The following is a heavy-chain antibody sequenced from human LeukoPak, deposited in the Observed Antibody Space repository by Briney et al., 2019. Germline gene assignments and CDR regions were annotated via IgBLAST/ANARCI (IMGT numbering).Heavy chain of an antibody. CDR2: ITSSGNTI. V-gene: IGHV3-48*03. CDR1: GFTFRSYE. D-gene: IGHD3-22*01. CDR3: AFHYDSSGYYSYYFDY. J-gene: IGHJ4*02. Sequence: SGGSLRLSCAASGFTFRSYEMNWVRQAPGKGLEWVSYITSSGNTIYYADSVKGRFTISRDNAKNSLYLQMNSLRAEDTAVYYCAFHYDSSGYYSYYFDYWGQGTLVTVSS.